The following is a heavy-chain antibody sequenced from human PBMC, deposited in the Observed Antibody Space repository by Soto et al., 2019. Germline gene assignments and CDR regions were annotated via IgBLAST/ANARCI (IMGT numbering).Heavy chain of an antibody. CDR2: INAYNGNT. J-gene: IGHJ6*02. CDR1: GYSFTRYG. CDR3: AMVDVYVTPSPQDV. Sequence: QVQLVQSGAEVKNPGASVKVSCKASGYSFTRYGIGWARQAPGQGREWMGWINAYNGNTNYAQNLQGRLTLTTDTSTTTSYMEWRSLRSNDTAVYYCAMVDVYVTPSPQDVWGQGTTVTVSS. V-gene: IGHV1-18*01. D-gene: IGHD3-16*01.